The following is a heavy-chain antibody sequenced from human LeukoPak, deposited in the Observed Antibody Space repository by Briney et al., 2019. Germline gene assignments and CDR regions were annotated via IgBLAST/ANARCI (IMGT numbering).Heavy chain of an antibody. J-gene: IGHJ4*02. D-gene: IGHD3-22*01. Sequence: KASETLSLTCTVSGASISSYYWSWIRQPPGKGLEWIGCIYYSGSTNYNPALKSRVTISEDTSKNQISLKLSSVTAADTAVYYCARVRGYYDSSGYDYWGQGTLVTVSS. CDR1: GASISSYY. CDR3: ARVRGYYDSSGYDY. CDR2: IYYSGST. V-gene: IGHV4-59*01.